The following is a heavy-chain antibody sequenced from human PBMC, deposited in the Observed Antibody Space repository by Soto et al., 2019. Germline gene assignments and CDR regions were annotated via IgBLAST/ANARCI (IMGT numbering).Heavy chain of an antibody. V-gene: IGHV3-11*01. D-gene: IGHD5-18*01. CDR1: GFTFSDYY. Sequence: QVQLVESGGGLVKPGGSLRLSCAASGFTFSDYYMSWIRQAPGKGLEWISYISSSGYTIYYTDSVKGRFTISRDNAKNSLYLQMNSLRAEDTAVYYCARPGDTAVAYPPLDYWGQGTLVTVSS. CDR3: ARPGDTAVAYPPLDY. CDR2: ISSSGYTI. J-gene: IGHJ4*02.